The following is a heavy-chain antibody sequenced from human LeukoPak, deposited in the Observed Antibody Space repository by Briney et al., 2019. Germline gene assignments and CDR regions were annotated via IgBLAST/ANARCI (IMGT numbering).Heavy chain of an antibody. V-gene: IGHV4-39*01. D-gene: IGHD5-18*01. CDR1: GGSIRSSSYY. J-gene: IGHJ5*02. CDR3: ARLREDTSMFNWFDP. Sequence: SETLSLTCTVSGGSIRSSSYYWVWIRQPPGTGREGFGSFYYTGTTFYNPTLKSRVSISVDTSKNQFSLKLSSVPATDTAVYYCARLREDTSMFNWFDPWGQGTLVTVSS. CDR2: FYYTGTT.